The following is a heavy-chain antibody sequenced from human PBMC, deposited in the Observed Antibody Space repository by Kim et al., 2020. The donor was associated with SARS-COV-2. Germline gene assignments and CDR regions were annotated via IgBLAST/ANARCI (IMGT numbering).Heavy chain of an antibody. D-gene: IGHD3-10*01. V-gene: IGHV3-21*01. J-gene: IGHJ4*02. Sequence: GGSLRLSCAASGFTFSSYSMNWVRQAPGKGLEWVSSISSSSSYIYYADSVKGRFTISRDNAKNSLYLQMNSLRAEDTAVYYCARGDYYGSGSGSGDYWGQGNLVTVSS. CDR1: GFTFSSYS. CDR2: ISSSSSYI. CDR3: ARGDYYGSGSGSGDY.